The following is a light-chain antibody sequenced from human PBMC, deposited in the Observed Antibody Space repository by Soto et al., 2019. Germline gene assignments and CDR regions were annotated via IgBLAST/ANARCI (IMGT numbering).Light chain of an antibody. CDR3: EQYNNWPRAFS. J-gene: IGKJ3*01. Sequence: EIVMTQSPATLSVSPGERATLSCRASQSVSSNLAWYQQKPGQAPRLLLYGASTRATGIPDRFSGSGSGTEFTLTISSLQSEDFAVYYCEQYNNWPRAFSVGRGPKVDIK. CDR2: GAS. CDR1: QSVSSN. V-gene: IGKV3-15*01.